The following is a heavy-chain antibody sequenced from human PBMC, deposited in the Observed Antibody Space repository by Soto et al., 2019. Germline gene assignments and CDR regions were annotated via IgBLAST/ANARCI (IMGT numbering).Heavy chain of an antibody. J-gene: IGHJ4*02. CDR2: VKSKTDGGAT. CDR1: GFTCYNTW. D-gene: IGHD5-12*01. Sequence: GGSLRLSCTASGFTCYNTWMSLVRQAPGQGLVWVGRVKSKTDGGATDYTAPVKGRFTISRDDSQNTLYLQMNSLQTDDTAVYYCTTDRRSGYDPQFDFWGQGTLVTVSS. CDR3: TTDRRSGYDPQFDF. V-gene: IGHV3-15*01.